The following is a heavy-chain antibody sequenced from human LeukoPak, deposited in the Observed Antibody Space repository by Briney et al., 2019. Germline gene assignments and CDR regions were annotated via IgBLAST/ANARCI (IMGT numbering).Heavy chain of an antibody. CDR2: IKQGGSEK. CDR3: ARKTPFYYYYMDV. V-gene: IGHV3-7*01. J-gene: IGHJ6*03. Sequence: PGGSLRLSCAASGFTFSSYWMSWVRQAPGKGLEWVANIKQGGSEKYYVDSVKGRFTISRDNAKNSLYLQMNSLRAEDTAVYSCARKTPFYYYYMDVWGKGTTVTVSS. CDR1: GFTFSSYW.